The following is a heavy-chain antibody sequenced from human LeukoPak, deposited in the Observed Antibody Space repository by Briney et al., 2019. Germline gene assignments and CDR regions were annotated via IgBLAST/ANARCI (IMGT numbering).Heavy chain of an antibody. CDR2: ISSSSSTI. J-gene: IGHJ6*03. Sequence: GGSLRLSCAASGFTFSSYSMNWVRQAPGKGLEWVSYISSSSSTIYYADSVKGRFTISRDNAKNSLYLQMNSLRAEDTAVYYCARGGIAAAGTSNIYYYYYYYMDVWGKGTTVTISS. V-gene: IGHV3-48*01. CDR1: GFTFSSYS. CDR3: ARGGIAAAGTSNIYYYYYYYMDV. D-gene: IGHD6-13*01.